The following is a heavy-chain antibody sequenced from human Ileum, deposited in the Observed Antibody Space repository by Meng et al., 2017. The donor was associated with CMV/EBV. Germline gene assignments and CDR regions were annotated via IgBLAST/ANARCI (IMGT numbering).Heavy chain of an antibody. Sequence: QITLKESGPTLLKPTQSLTLTCTFSGFLLSTNGVGVGWIRQPPGKALEWLALIYWDDTKRYSPSLKSRLTISKDTSKNQVVLTMTNTDTVDTATYYCANRRGSGWYETYFDSWGQGTLVTVSS. CDR2: IYWDDTK. V-gene: IGHV2-5*02. CDR3: ANRRGSGWYETYFDS. D-gene: IGHD6-19*01. CDR1: GFLLSTNGVG. J-gene: IGHJ4*02.